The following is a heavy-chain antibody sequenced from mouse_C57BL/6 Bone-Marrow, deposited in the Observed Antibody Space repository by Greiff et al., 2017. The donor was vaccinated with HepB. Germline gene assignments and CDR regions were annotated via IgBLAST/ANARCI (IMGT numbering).Heavy chain of an antibody. D-gene: IGHD1-1*01. J-gene: IGHJ2*01. CDR1: GYAFSSSW. CDR3: AREGSSSHFDY. Sequence: QVQLKESGPELVKPGASVKISCKASGYAFSSSWMNWVKQRPGKGLEWIGRIYPGDGDTNYNGKFKGKATLTADKSSSTAYMQLSSLTSEDSAVYFCAREGSSSHFDYWGQGTTLTVSS. V-gene: IGHV1-82*01. CDR2: IYPGDGDT.